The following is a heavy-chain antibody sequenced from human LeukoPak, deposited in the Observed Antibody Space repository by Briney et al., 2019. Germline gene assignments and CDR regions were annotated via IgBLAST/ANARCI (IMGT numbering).Heavy chain of an antibody. Sequence: GGSLRLSCAASGFTVSSNYMSWVRQAPGKGLEWVSVIYSGGSTYYADSVKGRFTISRDNSKNTLYLQMNSLRAEGTAVYYCAKDLEYYYDSSGYLDYWGQGTLVTVSS. CDR1: GFTVSSNY. D-gene: IGHD3-22*01. J-gene: IGHJ4*02. V-gene: IGHV3-53*01. CDR3: AKDLEYYYDSSGYLDY. CDR2: IYSGGST.